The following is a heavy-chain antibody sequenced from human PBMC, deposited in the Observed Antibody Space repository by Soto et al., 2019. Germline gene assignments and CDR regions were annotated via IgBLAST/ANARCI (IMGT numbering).Heavy chain of an antibody. CDR3: AREVPTPYFLDY. Sequence: QVQLQESGPGLVKPSQTLSLTCTVSGDSISSGGYYWSWIRQHPGKGLEWIGYIYYSGSTYYNPSLNSRLTISVDTSKNQFSLKLSSVTAADTAVYYCAREVPTPYFLDYWGQGTLVTVAS. V-gene: IGHV4-31*03. J-gene: IGHJ4*02. CDR1: GDSISSGGYY. CDR2: IYYSGST. D-gene: IGHD2-8*01.